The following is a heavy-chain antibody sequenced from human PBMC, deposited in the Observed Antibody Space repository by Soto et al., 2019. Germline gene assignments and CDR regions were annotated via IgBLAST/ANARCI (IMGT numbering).Heavy chain of an antibody. Sequence: SGKVCCKASGGTFSSYAISCVRQAPGQGLEWMGGIIPIFGTANYAQKFQGRVTITADKSTSTAYMELSSLRSEDTAVYYCARGPNYYDSSGYYLPNYWGQGTLVTVSS. D-gene: IGHD3-22*01. V-gene: IGHV1-69*06. J-gene: IGHJ4*02. CDR3: ARGPNYYDSSGYYLPNY. CDR2: IIPIFGTA. CDR1: GGTFSSYA.